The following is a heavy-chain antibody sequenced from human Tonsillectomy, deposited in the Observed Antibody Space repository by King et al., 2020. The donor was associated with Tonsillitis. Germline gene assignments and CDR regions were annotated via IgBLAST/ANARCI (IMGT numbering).Heavy chain of an antibody. V-gene: IGHV2-5*02. CDR3: AHSQGGLYYYNMDV. Sequence: ITLKESGPTLVKPTQTLTLTCTFSGFSLFTSGVGVACIRQPPGKALEWLALIYWDDNKRYSPSLKSRLTITKVTSKNQVVLTMTNMGPVDTATYYWAHSQGGLYYYNMDVWGKGTTVTVSS. J-gene: IGHJ6*03. CDR2: IYWDDNK. CDR1: GFSLFTSGVG. D-gene: IGHD3/OR15-3a*01.